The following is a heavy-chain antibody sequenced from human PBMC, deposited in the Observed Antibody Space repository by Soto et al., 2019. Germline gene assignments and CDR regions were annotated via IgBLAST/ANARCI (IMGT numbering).Heavy chain of an antibody. Sequence: EVQVLESGGGLVQPGGSLRLACGASGFTFRNCAMSWVRQAAGKGLEWVATIHAGGDYTQYTDSVKGRFTISRDNSRNTVYLQMNSLRAEDTALYYCAKNRGSGSYTNWNFDVWGRGTLVTVSS. CDR1: GFTFRNCA. D-gene: IGHD1-26*01. V-gene: IGHV3-23*01. J-gene: IGHJ2*01. CDR2: IHAGGDYT. CDR3: AKNRGSGSYTNWNFDV.